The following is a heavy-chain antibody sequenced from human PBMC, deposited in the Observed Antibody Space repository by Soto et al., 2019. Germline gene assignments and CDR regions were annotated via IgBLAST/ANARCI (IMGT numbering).Heavy chain of an antibody. Sequence: ASVKVSCKASGYTFTSHGFTWVRQAPGQGLEWMGWISIYNGSTHYAQKFQGRLTLTTDTSTSTAYMELRSLTSDDTAVYFCARSPIAPAPVDFWGQGTLVTVSS. CDR1: GYTFTSHG. D-gene: IGHD6-13*01. CDR3: ARSPIAPAPVDF. V-gene: IGHV1-18*04. J-gene: IGHJ4*02. CDR2: ISIYNGST.